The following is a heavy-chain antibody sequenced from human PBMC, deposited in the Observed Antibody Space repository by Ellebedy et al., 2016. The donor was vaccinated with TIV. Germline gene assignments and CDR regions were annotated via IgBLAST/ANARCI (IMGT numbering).Heavy chain of an antibody. Sequence: PGGSLRLSCAASGFTFSSYGMHWVRQAPGKGLEWVAVIWYDGSNKYYADSVKGRFTISRDNSRNTLYLQMNSLRAEDTAVYYCAKDRYSSAWYYESWGQGTLVTVSS. J-gene: IGHJ5*02. CDR1: GFTFSSYG. D-gene: IGHD6-19*01. V-gene: IGHV3-33*06. CDR3: AKDRYSSAWYYES. CDR2: IWYDGSNK.